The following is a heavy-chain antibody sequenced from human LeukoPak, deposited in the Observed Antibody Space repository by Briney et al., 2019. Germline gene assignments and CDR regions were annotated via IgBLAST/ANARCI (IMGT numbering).Heavy chain of an antibody. CDR3: ATDRNEGKYYDY. V-gene: IGHV3-30*04. J-gene: IGHJ4*02. CDR2: IWYDGSHQ. D-gene: IGHD2/OR15-2a*01. CDR1: GFTFSSYA. Sequence: GGSLRLSCAASGFTFSSYAMHWVRQAPGKGLEWVTFIWYDGSHQYYIDSVKGRFTVSRDNAKSTLYLQMDSLRAEDTAVYYCATDRNEGKYYDYWGQGTLVTVSS.